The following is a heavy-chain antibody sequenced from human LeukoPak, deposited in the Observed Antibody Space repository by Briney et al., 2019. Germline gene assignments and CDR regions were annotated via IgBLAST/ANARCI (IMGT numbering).Heavy chain of an antibody. CDR2: INHSGST. CDR3: ARRTTRRYYFDY. J-gene: IGHJ4*02. V-gene: IGHV4-34*01. Sequence: PSETLSLTCAVYGGSFSGYYWSWIRQPPGKGLEWIGEINHSGSTNYNPSLKSRVTISVDTSKNQFSLKLSSVTAADTAVYYCARRTTRRYYFDYWGQGTLVTVSS. D-gene: IGHD1-7*01. CDR1: GGSFSGYY.